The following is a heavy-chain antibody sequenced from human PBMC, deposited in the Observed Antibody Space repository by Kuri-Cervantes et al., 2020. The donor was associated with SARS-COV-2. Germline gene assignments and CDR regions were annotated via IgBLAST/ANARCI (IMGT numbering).Heavy chain of an antibody. CDR2: IKQDGSEK. CDR1: GFTFSSYW. Sequence: GGSLRLSCAASGFTFSSYWMSWVRQAPGKGLEWVANIKQDGSEKYYVDSVKGRFTISRDNAKNSLYLQMNSLRAEDTAVYYCARDLLVRIRAHAFDIWGQGTMVTVSS. D-gene: IGHD2-8*02. J-gene: IGHJ3*02. CDR3: ARDLLVRIRAHAFDI. V-gene: IGHV3-7*01.